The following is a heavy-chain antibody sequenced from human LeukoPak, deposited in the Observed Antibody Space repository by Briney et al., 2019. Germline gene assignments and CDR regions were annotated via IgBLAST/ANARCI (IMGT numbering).Heavy chain of an antibody. CDR1: GGSISSYY. CDR2: IYYSGST. D-gene: IGHD3-3*01. Sequence: SETLSLTCTVSGGSISSYYWSWIRQPPGKGLEWIGYIYYSGSTNYNPSLKSRVTISVDTSKNQFALKLSSVTAADTAVYYCARNPFFYWFDPWGQGTLVTVSS. CDR3: ARNPFFYWFDP. V-gene: IGHV4-59*08. J-gene: IGHJ5*02.